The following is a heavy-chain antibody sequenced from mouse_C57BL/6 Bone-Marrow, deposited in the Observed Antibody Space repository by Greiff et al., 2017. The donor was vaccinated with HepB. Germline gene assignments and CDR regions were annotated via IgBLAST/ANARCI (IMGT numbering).Heavy chain of an antibody. D-gene: IGHD2-2*01. V-gene: IGHV4-1*01. CDR2: INPDSSTI. J-gene: IGHJ4*01. Sequence: AGGGIDFSRYWMSWVRRAPGKGLEWIGEINPDSSTINYAPSLKDKFIISRDNAKNTLYLQMSKVRSEDTALYYCARLGWLRQFFGAMDYWGQGTSVTVSS. CDR3: ARLGWLRQFFGAMDY. CDR1: GIDFSRYW.